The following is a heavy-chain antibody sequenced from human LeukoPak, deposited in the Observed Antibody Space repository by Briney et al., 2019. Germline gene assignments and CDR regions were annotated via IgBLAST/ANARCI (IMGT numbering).Heavy chain of an antibody. Sequence: KTGGSLRLSCAASGFTFSSYTMNWVRQAPGKGLEWVSSISSSSSYIYYAGSVKGRFTISRDNAKNSLYLQMNSLRAEDTAVYYCARGASGYGFRYYYYYMDVWGKGTTVTISS. D-gene: IGHD5-12*01. J-gene: IGHJ6*03. CDR1: GFTFSSYT. CDR2: ISSSSSYI. V-gene: IGHV3-21*01. CDR3: ARGASGYGFRYYYYYMDV.